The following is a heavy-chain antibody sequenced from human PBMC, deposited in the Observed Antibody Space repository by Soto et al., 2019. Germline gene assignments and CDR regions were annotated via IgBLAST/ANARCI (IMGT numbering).Heavy chain of an antibody. V-gene: IGHV3-23*01. CDR3: VRWSGYGDL. D-gene: IGHD4-17*01. J-gene: IGHJ4*02. CDR2: MSIGYEKT. Sequence: PGGSLRLSCAASGFTFTYYSMAWVRQTPERGLEWISGMSIGYEKTFYADSVRGRFTVSRDSSRNTVDLQMHNLRADDTAIYYCVRWSGYGDLWGQGTRVTVPQ. CDR1: GFTFTYYS.